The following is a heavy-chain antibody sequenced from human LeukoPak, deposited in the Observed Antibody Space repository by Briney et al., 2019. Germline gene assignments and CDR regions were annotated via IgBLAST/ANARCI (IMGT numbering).Heavy chain of an antibody. V-gene: IGHV4-59*08. CDR2: IYYSGST. J-gene: IGHJ6*03. Sequence: SETLSLTCTVSGGSISSYYWSWIRQPPGKGLEWIGYIYYSGSTNYNPSLKSRVTISVDTSKNQFSLKLSSVTAADTAVYDCASTTLYYGSGTYYYYYYMDVWGKGTTVTVSS. CDR1: GGSISSYY. CDR3: ASTTLYYGSGTYYYYYYMDV. D-gene: IGHD3-10*01.